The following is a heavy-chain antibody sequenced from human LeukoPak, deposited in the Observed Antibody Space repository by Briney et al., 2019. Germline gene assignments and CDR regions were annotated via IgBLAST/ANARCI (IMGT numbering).Heavy chain of an antibody. J-gene: IGHJ4*02. D-gene: IGHD6-19*01. CDR3: ARGRVSSGWYCDY. Sequence: GGPLRLSCAASGFTFSNYIMHWVRQAPGKGLEYVSAISSNGGSTYYAKSVKGRFTISRDNSKNTLYLQMGSLRAEDMAVYYCARGRVSSGWYCDYWRQGSLVTISS. CDR2: ISSNGGST. CDR1: GFTFSNYI. V-gene: IGHV3-64*01.